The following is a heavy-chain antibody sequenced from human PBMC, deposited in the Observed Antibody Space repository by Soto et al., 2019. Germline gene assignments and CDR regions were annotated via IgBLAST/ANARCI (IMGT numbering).Heavy chain of an antibody. Sequence: SETLSLTCAVSGGYISGGYYSWSWIRQPPGKGLEWIGFIYNSGSTYYNSSLKSRVTISVDRSKNHFFLNLTSVTAADTAVYYCARDREMASHAEGAFDIWGQGTMVTVSS. J-gene: IGHJ3*02. CDR1: GGYISGGYYS. V-gene: IGHV4-30-2*01. CDR2: IYNSGST. D-gene: IGHD5-12*01. CDR3: ARDREMASHAEGAFDI.